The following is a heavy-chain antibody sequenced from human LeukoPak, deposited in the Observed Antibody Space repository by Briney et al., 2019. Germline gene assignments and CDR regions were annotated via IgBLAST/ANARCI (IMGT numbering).Heavy chain of an antibody. CDR1: GGSISSSSYY. J-gene: IGHJ4*02. D-gene: IGHD5-24*01. CDR2: IYYSGST. Sequence: SETLSLTCTVSGGSISSSSYYWGWIRQPPGKGLEWIGSIYYSGSTYYNPSLKSRVTISVDTSKNQFSLKLSSVTAADTAVYYCAREERWPQSDYWGQGTLVTVSS. V-gene: IGHV4-39*02. CDR3: AREERWPQSDY.